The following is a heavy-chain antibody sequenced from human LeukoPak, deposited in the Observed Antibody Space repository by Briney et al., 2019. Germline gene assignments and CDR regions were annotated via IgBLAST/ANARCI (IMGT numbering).Heavy chain of an antibody. J-gene: IGHJ5*02. CDR2: IYPGDSDT. CDR1: GYSFTSYW. D-gene: IGHD3-3*01. CDR3: ARSTYYDFWSGYPNWFDP. Sequence: GESLKISCKGSGYSFTSYWIGWVRQMPGKGLEWVGIIYPGDSDTRYSPSFQGQVTISADKSISTAYLQWSSLKASDTAMYYCARSTYYDFWSGYPNWFDPWGQGTLVTVSS. V-gene: IGHV5-51*01.